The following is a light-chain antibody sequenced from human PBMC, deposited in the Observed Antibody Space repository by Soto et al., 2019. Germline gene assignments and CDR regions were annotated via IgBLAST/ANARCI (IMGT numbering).Light chain of an antibody. CDR3: QQTYSTPPT. Sequence: SASIGDRVTISCRASQDISSSLNWYQQKAGLAPKLLIYAASSLQSGVPSRFSGSGSGTDFTLTISSLQPEDFATYYCQQTYSTPPTFGQGTKVDIK. CDR2: AAS. V-gene: IGKV1-39*01. CDR1: QDISSS. J-gene: IGKJ1*01.